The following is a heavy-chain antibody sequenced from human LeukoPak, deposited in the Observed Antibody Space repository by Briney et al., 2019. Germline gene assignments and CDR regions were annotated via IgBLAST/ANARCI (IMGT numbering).Heavy chain of an antibody. CDR2: IRYVGSNK. CDR3: AKDSWEVGATAEIDY. D-gene: IGHD1-26*01. J-gene: IGHJ4*02. V-gene: IGHV3-30*02. CDR1: GFTFSSYG. Sequence: GGSLRLSCAASGFTFSSYGMHWVRQAPGKGLEWVAFIRYVGSNKYYSDSVKGRFTISRDNSKNTLYLQMNSLGAEDTAVYYCAKDSWEVGATAEIDYWGQGTLVTVSS.